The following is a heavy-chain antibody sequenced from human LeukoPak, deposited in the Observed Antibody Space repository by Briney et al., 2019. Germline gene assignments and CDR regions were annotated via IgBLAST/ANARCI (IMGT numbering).Heavy chain of an antibody. CDR1: GGTFNSSA. V-gene: IGHV1-69*13. D-gene: IGHD6-13*01. CDR2: IIPIFGTT. J-gene: IGHJ4*02. CDR3: ARHAYTSSWPQTDY. Sequence: GASVKVSCKASGGTFNSSAISWVRQAPGQGLEWMGGIIPIFGTTNYAQKFQGRVTITADESTTTAYMELSSLRSEDTAVYYCARHAYTSSWPQTDYWGQGTLVTVSS.